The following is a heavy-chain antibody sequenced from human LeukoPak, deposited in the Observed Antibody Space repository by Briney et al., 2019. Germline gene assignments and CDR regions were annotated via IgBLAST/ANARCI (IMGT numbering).Heavy chain of an antibody. CDR2: INTNTGNP. J-gene: IGHJ4*02. D-gene: IGHD6-19*01. CDR1: GYTFTGYY. V-gene: IGHV7-4-1*02. Sequence: GASVKVSCKASGYTFTGYYMHWVRQAPGQGLEWMGWINTNTGNPTYAQGFTGRFVFSLDTSVSTAYLQISSLKAEDTAVYYCARGYSSGWFHWGQGTLVTVSS. CDR3: ARGYSSGWFH.